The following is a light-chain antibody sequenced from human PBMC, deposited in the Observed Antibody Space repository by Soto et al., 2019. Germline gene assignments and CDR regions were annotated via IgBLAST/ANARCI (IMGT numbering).Light chain of an antibody. CDR1: QGICNY. CDR3: QKYYTAPET. J-gene: IGKJ1*01. V-gene: IGKV1-27*01. Sequence: DIQMTQSPSSLSASVGDRVTITCRASQGICNYLAWYQQKPGKVPKNLIYDASTFQSGVQSRFSVSGAGTDFTLTISSLQPEDVAAYYCQKYYTAPETFGQGTKVQIK. CDR2: DAS.